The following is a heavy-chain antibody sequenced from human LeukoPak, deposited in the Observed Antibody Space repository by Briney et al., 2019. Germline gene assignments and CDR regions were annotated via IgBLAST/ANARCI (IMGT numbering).Heavy chain of an antibody. J-gene: IGHJ4*02. CDR2: INPSGGST. V-gene: IGHV1-46*01. Sequence: ASMKVSCKASGYTFTSYYMHWVRQAPGQGLEWMGIINPSGGSTSYAQKFQGRVTMTRDTSTSTVYMELSSLRSEDTAVYYCAREVRRVTHAYYFDYWGQGTLVTVSS. D-gene: IGHD2-21*02. CDR1: GYTFTSYY. CDR3: AREVRRVTHAYYFDY.